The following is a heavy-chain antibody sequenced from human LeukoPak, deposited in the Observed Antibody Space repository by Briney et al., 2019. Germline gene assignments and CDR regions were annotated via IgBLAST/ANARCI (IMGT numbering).Heavy chain of an antibody. J-gene: IGHJ5*02. CDR3: ARGATMVRGVIISRWFDP. CDR2: INHSGST. V-gene: IGHV4-34*01. CDR1: GGSFSGYY. D-gene: IGHD3-10*01. Sequence: PSETLSLTCAVYGGSFSGYYWSWIRHPPGKGLEWIGEINHSGSTNYNPSLKSRVTISVDTSKNQCSLKLSSVTAADTAVYYCARGATMVRGVIISRWFDPWGQGTLVTVSS.